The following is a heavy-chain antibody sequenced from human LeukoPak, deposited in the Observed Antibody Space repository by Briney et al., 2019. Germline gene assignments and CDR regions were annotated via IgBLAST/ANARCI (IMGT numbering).Heavy chain of an antibody. Sequence: ASVKVSCKASGYTFTSYYMHWVRQAPGQGLEWMGIINPSGGSTSYAQKFQGRVTMTRDTSTSTAYMELSRLRSDDTAVYYCARGAYYDFWSGYSGFDYWGQGTLVTVSS. V-gene: IGHV1-46*01. CDR1: GYTFTSYY. D-gene: IGHD3-3*01. CDR3: ARGAYYDFWSGYSGFDY. J-gene: IGHJ4*02. CDR2: INPSGGST.